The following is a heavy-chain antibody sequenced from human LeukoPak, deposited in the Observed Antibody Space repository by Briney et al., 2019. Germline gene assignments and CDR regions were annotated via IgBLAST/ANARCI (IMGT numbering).Heavy chain of an antibody. D-gene: IGHD3-22*01. CDR2: IYASGGT. CDR1: GGSISSYY. Sequence: SETLSLTCSVSGGSISSYYWSWIRQPAGKGLEWIGRIYASGGTDYNPSPKSRVTMSVDTSKNQFSLKLWSVTAADTAVYYCARESKSYDGSGYYHDSWGQGTLVTVSS. V-gene: IGHV4-4*07. J-gene: IGHJ4*02. CDR3: ARESKSYDGSGYYHDS.